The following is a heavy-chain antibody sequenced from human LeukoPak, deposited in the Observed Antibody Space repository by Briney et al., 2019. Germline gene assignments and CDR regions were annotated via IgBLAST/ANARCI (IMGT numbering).Heavy chain of an antibody. J-gene: IGHJ1*01. D-gene: IGHD6-19*01. CDR1: GFTFSSYG. Sequence: GGSLRLSCAASGFTFSSYGMSWVRQAPGKGLEWVSAISGSGGSTYYADSVKGRFTISRDNSKNTLYLQMNSLRAEDTTVYYCAKPTDYSSGWYLDLAYFQHWGQGTLVTVSS. V-gene: IGHV3-23*01. CDR3: AKPTDYSSGWYLDLAYFQH. CDR2: ISGSGGST.